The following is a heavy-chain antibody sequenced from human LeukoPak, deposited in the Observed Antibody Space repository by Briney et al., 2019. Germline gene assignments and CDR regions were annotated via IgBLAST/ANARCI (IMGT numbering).Heavy chain of an antibody. CDR2: IWHGQKKE. J-gene: IGHJ5*02. CDR3: ARPHNQPGSWPSDNWFDP. D-gene: IGHD6-13*01. CDR1: GFTFSKYG. Sequence: GTSLRLSCAASGFTFSKYGMHWVRQAPGKGLEWVAVIWHGQKKEYYADSVKGRFTISRDNSKNTLDLQMRSLRAEDTAVYYCARPHNQPGSWPSDNWFDPWGQGTLVTVSS. V-gene: IGHV3-33*08.